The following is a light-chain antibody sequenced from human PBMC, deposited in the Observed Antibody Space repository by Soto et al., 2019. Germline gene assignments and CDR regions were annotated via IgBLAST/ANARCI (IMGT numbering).Light chain of an antibody. CDR1: QSVSIN. CDR3: QQYNSWPPLT. J-gene: IGKJ4*01. CDR2: GAS. V-gene: IGKV3D-15*01. Sequence: ETVMTQSPVTLYVSPGERATLSCRASQSVSINLAWYQQKPGQAPRLLIYGASTRATGIPARFSGSGSGTEFTLTISSLQSEDFAVYYCQQYNSWPPLTFGGGTKVEIK.